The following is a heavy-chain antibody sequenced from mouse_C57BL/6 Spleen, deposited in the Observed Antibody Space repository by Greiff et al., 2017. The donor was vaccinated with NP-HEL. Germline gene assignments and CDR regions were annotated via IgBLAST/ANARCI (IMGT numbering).Heavy chain of an antibody. CDR2: IDPENGDT. J-gene: IGHJ4*01. Sequence: EVQLQQSGAELVRPGASVKLSCTASGFNIKDDYMHWVKQRPEQGLEWIGWIDPENGDTEYASKFQGKATITADTSSNTAYLQLSSLTSEDTAVYYCTTLWLRRNYYAMDYWGQGTSVTVSS. CDR1: GFNIKDDY. CDR3: TTLWLRRNYYAMDY. V-gene: IGHV14-4*01. D-gene: IGHD2-2*01.